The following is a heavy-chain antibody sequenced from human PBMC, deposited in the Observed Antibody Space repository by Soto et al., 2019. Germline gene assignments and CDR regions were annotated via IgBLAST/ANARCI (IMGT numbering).Heavy chain of an antibody. V-gene: IGHV4-30-4*01. CDR1: GRSISSVNYY. J-gene: IGHJ4*02. Sequence: QVQLQESGPGLVKPSQTLSLTCTVSGRSISSVNYYWSWIRQPPGKGLEWIGYIYYSGSTYYNPSLRMRVTISVDTSINQFSLKLSSVTAADTAMYYCARYGSGDCNRGSFYSTVDCWGQGTLVTVSS. CDR2: IYYSGST. D-gene: IGHD2-15*01. CDR3: ARYGSGDCNRGSFYSTVDC.